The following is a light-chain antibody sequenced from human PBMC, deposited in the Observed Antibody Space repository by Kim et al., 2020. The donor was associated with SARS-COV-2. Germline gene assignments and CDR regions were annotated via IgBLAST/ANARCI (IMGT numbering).Light chain of an antibody. J-gene: IGLJ2*01. CDR3: GAWDSSLSGGV. CDR2: DNN. CDR1: NY. V-gene: IGLV1-51*01. Sequence: NYVSWFQRLPGTAPKLLIYDNNNRPSGIPDRLSGSKSGTSATLAITGLQTGDEADYYCGAWDSSLSGGVFGGGTQLTVL.